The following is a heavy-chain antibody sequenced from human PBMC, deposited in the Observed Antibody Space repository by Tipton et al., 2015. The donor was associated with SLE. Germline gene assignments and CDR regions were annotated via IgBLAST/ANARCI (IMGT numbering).Heavy chain of an antibody. CDR1: GFSFSKSA. Sequence: PRLSCAASGFSFSKSAMNWVRQAPGKGLEWVSYISGSGSTTYYADSLRGRFTISRDNAKNSVYLQMNSLRAEDTATYYCARDRGIAADMDVWGKGTTVTVSS. CDR3: ARDRGIAADMDV. D-gene: IGHD6-13*01. V-gene: IGHV3-48*03. CDR2: ISGSGSTT. J-gene: IGHJ6*04.